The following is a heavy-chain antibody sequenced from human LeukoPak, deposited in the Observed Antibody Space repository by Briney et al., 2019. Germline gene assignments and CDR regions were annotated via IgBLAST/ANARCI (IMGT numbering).Heavy chain of an antibody. J-gene: IGHJ4*02. Sequence: ASVKVSCKASGYTFTSCAMNWVRQAPGQGLEWMGWINTNTGNPTYAQGFTGRFVFSLDTSVSTAYLQISSLKAEDTAVYYCAREGGPNDYVWGSYRLGSYFDYWGQGTXVTVXS. V-gene: IGHV7-4-1*02. D-gene: IGHD3-16*02. CDR2: INTNTGNP. CDR3: AREGGPNDYVWGSYRLGSYFDY. CDR1: GYTFTSCA.